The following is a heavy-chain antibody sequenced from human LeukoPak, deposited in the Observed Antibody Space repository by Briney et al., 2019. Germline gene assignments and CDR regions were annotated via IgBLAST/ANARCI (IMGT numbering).Heavy chain of an antibody. CDR3: AKGRLGYCSSTSCLSSP. CDR1: GFTFSSYA. Sequence: QTGGSLRLSCAASGFTFSSYAMSWVRQAPGKGLEWVSAISGSGGSTYYADSVKGRLTISRDNSKNTLYLQMNSLRAEDTAVYYCAKGRLGYCSSTSCLSSPWGQGTLVTVSS. J-gene: IGHJ5*02. V-gene: IGHV3-23*01. CDR2: ISGSGGST. D-gene: IGHD2-2*01.